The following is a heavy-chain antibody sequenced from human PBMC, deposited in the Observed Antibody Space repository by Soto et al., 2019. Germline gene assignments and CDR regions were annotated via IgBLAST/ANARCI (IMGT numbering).Heavy chain of an antibody. V-gene: IGHV4-61*03. D-gene: IGHD1-1*01. J-gene: IGHJ3*02. Sequence: SETLSLTCAVSGGSISSGGYSWSWIRQPPGKGLEWIGYIYYSGSTNYNPSLKSRVTISVDTSKSHFSLKLSSVTAADTAVYYRARRLDDGAFDIWGQGTMVTVSS. CDR2: IYYSGST. CDR1: GGSISSGGYS. CDR3: ARRLDDGAFDI.